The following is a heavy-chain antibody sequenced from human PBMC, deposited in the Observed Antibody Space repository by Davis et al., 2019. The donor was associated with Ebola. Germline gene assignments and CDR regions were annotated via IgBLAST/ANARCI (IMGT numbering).Heavy chain of an antibody. CDR1: GVSISSHY. J-gene: IGHJ4*02. CDR2: SGST. CDR3: ARDRKGDGYAGFDY. Sequence: PSETLSLTCTVSGVSISSHYWSWIRQPPERGLEWIAYSGSTSYSPSLKGRATMSVDTSKNQFSLKLTSVTAADTAFYYCARDRKGDGYAGFDYWGQGALVTVSS. V-gene: IGHV4-59*11. D-gene: IGHD5-24*01.